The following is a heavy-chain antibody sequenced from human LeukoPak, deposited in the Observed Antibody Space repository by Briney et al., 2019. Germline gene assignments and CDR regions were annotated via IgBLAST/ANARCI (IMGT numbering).Heavy chain of an antibody. CDR3: ARHSRDGYNSYRAFDI. V-gene: IGHV4-34*01. J-gene: IGHJ3*02. CDR2: INHSGST. CDR1: GGSFSGYY. D-gene: IGHD5-24*01. Sequence: SETLSLTCAVYGGSFSGYYWSWIRQPPGKGLEWIGEINHSGSTNYNPSLKSRVTISVDTSKNQFSLKLSSVTAADTAVYYCARHSRDGYNSYRAFDIWGQGTMVTVSS.